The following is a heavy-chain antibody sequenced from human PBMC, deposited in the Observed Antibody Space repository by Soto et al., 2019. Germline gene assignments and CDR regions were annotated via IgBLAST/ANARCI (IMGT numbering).Heavy chain of an antibody. CDR3: AKEVGATIGYFDY. D-gene: IGHD1-26*01. Sequence: PGGSLILSCAASGFTFSSYGMHWVRQAPGKGLEWVAVISYDGSNKYYADSVKGRFTISRDNSKNTLYLQMNSLRAEDTAVYYCAKEVGATIGYFDYWGQGTLVTVSS. V-gene: IGHV3-30*18. CDR1: GFTFSSYG. CDR2: ISYDGSNK. J-gene: IGHJ4*02.